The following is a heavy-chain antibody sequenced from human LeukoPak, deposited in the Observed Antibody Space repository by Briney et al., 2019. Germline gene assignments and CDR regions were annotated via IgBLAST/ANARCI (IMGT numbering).Heavy chain of an antibody. Sequence: SETLSLTCAVYGGSFSGYYWSWIRQPPGKELEWIGEINHSGSTNYNPSLKSRVTISVDTSKNQFSLKLSSVTAADTAVYYCASLWFGELLGAFDIWGQGTMVTVSS. CDR1: GGSFSGYY. D-gene: IGHD3-10*01. CDR3: ASLWFGELLGAFDI. V-gene: IGHV4-34*01. J-gene: IGHJ3*02. CDR2: INHSGST.